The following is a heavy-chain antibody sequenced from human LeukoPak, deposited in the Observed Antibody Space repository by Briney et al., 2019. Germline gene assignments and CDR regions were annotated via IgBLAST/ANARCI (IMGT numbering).Heavy chain of an antibody. V-gene: IGHV3-43D*04. Sequence: GGSLRLSCAASGFTFDDYAMHWVRQAPGKGLEWVSLISWDGGSTYYADSVNGRFTISRDNSKNSLYLQMNSLRAEDTALYYCAKDMDYYGSGSYYNLYYGMDVWGKGTTVTVSS. CDR1: GFTFDDYA. D-gene: IGHD3-10*01. J-gene: IGHJ6*04. CDR2: ISWDGGST. CDR3: AKDMDYYGSGSYYNLYYGMDV.